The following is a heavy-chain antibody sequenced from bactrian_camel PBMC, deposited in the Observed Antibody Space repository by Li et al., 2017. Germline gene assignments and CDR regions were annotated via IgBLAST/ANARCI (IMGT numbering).Heavy chain of an antibody. CDR1: GVTLEHAD. D-gene: IGHD4*01. CDR3: ARGGYFTDYETDY. CDR2: VSFDGST. V-gene: IGHV3S55*01. Sequence: VQLVESGGGSVQAGGSLRLSCTVSGVTLEHADMGWYRQGPDNECDLLSTVSFDGSTYYHDSVKGRFTTSQDNAKMTVYLQMNSLKPEDTAVYYCARGGYFTDYETDYWGQGTQVTVS. J-gene: IGHJ4*01.